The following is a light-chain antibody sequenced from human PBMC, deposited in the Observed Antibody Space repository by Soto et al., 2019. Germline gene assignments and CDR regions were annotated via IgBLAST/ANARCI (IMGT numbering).Light chain of an antibody. V-gene: IGKV3-20*01. CDR2: GAS. Sequence: EIVLTQSPGTLSLSPGERATLSCRASQSVRSSNLAWYQQKPGQAPRLLIYGASSRATGVPDRFSGSGSGTDLPLTISRLGPEDFAVYYCQQYGDSVWTFGQGTKVEIK. CDR1: QSVRSSN. J-gene: IGKJ1*01. CDR3: QQYGDSVWT.